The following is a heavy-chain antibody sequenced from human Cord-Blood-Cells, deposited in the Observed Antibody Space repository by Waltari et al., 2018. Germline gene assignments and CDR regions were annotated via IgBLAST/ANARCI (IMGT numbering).Heavy chain of an antibody. V-gene: IGHV4-34*01. CDR3: ARVVPTYCSSTSCYRIYWYFDL. D-gene: IGHD2-2*01. Sequence: QVQLQQWGAGLLKPSETLSLTCAVYGGSFRGYYWSWIRQPPGKGREWIGEINHSGSTNYNPSLKSRVTISVDTSKNQFSLKLSSVTAADTAVYYCARVVPTYCSSTSCYRIYWYFDLWGRGTLVTVSS. J-gene: IGHJ2*01. CDR1: GGSFRGYY. CDR2: INHSGST.